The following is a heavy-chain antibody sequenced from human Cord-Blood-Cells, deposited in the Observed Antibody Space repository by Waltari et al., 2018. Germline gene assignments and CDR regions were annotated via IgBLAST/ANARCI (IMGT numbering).Heavy chain of an antibody. D-gene: IGHD3-22*01. CDR2: INPSGGST. CDR3: ATQASGDSSGYALAY. J-gene: IGHJ4*02. CDR1: GYNFTSYY. V-gene: IGHV1-46*01. Sequence: QVQLVQSGAEVKKPGASVTVSCKASGYNFTSYYMPWVRQAPGQGLEWMGIINPSGGSTSYAQKFQGRVTMTRDTSTSTVYMELSSLRSEDTAVYYCATQASGDSSGYALAYWGQGTLVTVSS.